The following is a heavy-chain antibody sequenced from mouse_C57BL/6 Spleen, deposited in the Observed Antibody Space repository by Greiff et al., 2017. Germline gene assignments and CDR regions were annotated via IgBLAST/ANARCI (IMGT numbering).Heavy chain of an antibody. CDR2: IWGGGCT. J-gene: IGHJ4*01. CDR3: AKRLYGNYEDYAMDY. Sequence: VKLVESGPGLVAPSQSLSITCTVSGFSFTSYGVDWVRQPPGKGLEWLGVIWGGGCTNDNSALMTSLSISKDNSKRQVFLKMISLQTDDTAMYYCAKRLYGNYEDYAMDYWGQGTSVTVSS. CDR1: GFSFTSYG. D-gene: IGHD2-1*01. V-gene: IGHV2-9*01.